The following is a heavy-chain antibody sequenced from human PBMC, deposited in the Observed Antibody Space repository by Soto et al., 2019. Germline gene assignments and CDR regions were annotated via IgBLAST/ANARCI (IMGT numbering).Heavy chain of an antibody. Sequence: QVQLVQSGAEVKKPGASVKVSCKASGYTFTSYGISWVRQAPGQGLEWMGWISAYNGNTNYAQKLQGRVTMTTDTSTNTAYIELRSQRSDDTAVYYCARESSSSCNGYWCQGTLVTVSS. CDR3: ARESSSSCNGY. J-gene: IGHJ4*02. V-gene: IGHV1-18*01. CDR2: ISAYNGNT. D-gene: IGHD6-13*01. CDR1: GYTFTSYG.